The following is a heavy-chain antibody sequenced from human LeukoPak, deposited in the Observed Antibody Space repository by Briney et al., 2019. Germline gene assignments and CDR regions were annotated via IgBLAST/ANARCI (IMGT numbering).Heavy chain of an antibody. CDR2: ISAYNGNT. J-gene: IGHJ6*03. CDR3: ARGVGYCSSTSCQGPSYYYYYYMDV. CDR1: GYTFTSYG. Sequence: ASVKVSCKASGYTFTSYGISWVRQAPGQGLEWMGWISAYNGNTNYAQKFQGRVTMTRNTSISTAYMELSSLRSEDTAVYYCARGVGYCSSTSCQGPSYYYYYYMDVWGKGTTVTISS. D-gene: IGHD2-2*01. V-gene: IGHV1-18*01.